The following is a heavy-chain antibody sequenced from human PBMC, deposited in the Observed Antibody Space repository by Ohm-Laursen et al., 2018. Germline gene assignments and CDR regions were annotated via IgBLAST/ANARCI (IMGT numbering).Heavy chain of an antibody. J-gene: IGHJ4*02. CDR3: ARGNGPFTY. D-gene: IGHD2-21*01. V-gene: IGHV4-59*01. Sequence: TLSLTCSVSGGSIETYYWSWIRQPPGKGLEWIGYIYYSGSTNYNPSLKSRVTLSVDTSKNQFSLKLSAVTATDTAIYYCARGNGPFTYWGQGVLVTVST. CDR2: IYYSGST. CDR1: GGSIETYY.